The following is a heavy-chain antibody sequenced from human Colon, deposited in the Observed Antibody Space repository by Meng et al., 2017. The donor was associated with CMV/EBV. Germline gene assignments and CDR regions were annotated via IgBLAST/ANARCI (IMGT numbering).Heavy chain of an antibody. CDR1: IGLY. V-gene: IGHV1-2*02. J-gene: IGHJ5*02. CDR2: INPSNWDT. Sequence: IGLYLHWVGQAAGQGVEGMGWINPSNWDTNYAQRLQGRVTMTRDMSISTAYMELSRLRSDDTAIYYCARAEGRVEATRYYWFDPWGQGTLVTVSS. D-gene: IGHD1-26*01. CDR3: ARAEGRVEATRYYWFDP.